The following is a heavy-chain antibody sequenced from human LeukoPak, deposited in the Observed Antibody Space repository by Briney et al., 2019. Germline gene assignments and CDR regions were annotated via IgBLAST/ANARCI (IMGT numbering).Heavy chain of an antibody. Sequence: SDTLSLTCAVSGYSISSSNWWGWIRQPPGKGLEWIGYIYYSGSTNYNPSPKSRVTMSVDTSKNQFSLKLSSVTALDTAVYYCARRNDYGAYFDYWGQGTLATVSS. CDR1: GYSISSSNW. CDR2: IYYSGST. D-gene: IGHD4-17*01. V-gene: IGHV4-28*06. CDR3: ARRNDYGAYFDY. J-gene: IGHJ4*02.